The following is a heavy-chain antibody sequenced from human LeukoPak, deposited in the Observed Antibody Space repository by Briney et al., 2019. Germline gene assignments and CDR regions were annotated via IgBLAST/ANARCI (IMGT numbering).Heavy chain of an antibody. CDR2: IYHSGST. CDR3: ARESDIVLMVYAGSYGYFDY. Sequence: SETLSLTCTVSGYSISSGYYWGWIRQPPGKGLEWIGSIYHSGSTYYNPSLKSRVTISVDTSKNQFSLKLSSVTAADTAVYYCARESDIVLMVYAGSYGYFDYWGQGTLVTVSS. V-gene: IGHV4-38-2*02. J-gene: IGHJ4*02. D-gene: IGHD2-8*01. CDR1: GYSISSGYY.